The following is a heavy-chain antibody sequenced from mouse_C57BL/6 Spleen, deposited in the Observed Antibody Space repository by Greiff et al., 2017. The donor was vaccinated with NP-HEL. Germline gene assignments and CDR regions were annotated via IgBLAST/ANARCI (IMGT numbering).Heavy chain of an antibody. CDR3: ARDEGGNYEAWFAY. Sequence: EVKVVESGGGLVKPGGSLKLSCAASGFTFSSYAMSWVRQTPEKRLEWVATISDGGSYTYYPDNVKGRFTISRDNAKNNLYLQMSHLKSEDTAMYYCARDEGGNYEAWFAYWGQGTLVTVSA. D-gene: IGHD2-1*01. J-gene: IGHJ3*01. CDR2: ISDGGSYT. CDR1: GFTFSSYA. V-gene: IGHV5-4*01.